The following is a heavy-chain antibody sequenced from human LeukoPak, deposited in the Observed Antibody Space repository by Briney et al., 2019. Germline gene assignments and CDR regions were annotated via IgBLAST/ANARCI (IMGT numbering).Heavy chain of an antibody. CDR2: ISGSGGST. CDR1: GFTFSSYA. V-gene: IGHV3-23*01. CDR3: AKVTDRSGWYWFDP. Sequence: GGSLRLSCAASGFTFSSYAMSWVRQAPGKGLEWVSAISGSGGSTYHADSVKGRFAISRDNSKNTLYLQMNSLRAEDTAVYYCAKVTDRSGWYWFDPWGQGTLVTVSS. J-gene: IGHJ5*02. D-gene: IGHD6-19*01.